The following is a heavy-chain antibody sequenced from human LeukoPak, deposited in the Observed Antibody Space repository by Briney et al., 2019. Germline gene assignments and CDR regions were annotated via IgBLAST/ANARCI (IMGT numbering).Heavy chain of an antibody. J-gene: IGHJ3*01. Sequence: GGSLRLSCAASGFTFSSYAMHWVRQAPGKGLEWVAAISYDGSNKYYADSVKGRFTISRDNSKNTLYLQMNSLRAEDTAVYYCAREGLLTSPNNAFDVWGQGTMVTVSS. CDR1: GFTFSSYA. D-gene: IGHD3-16*01. CDR2: ISYDGSNK. CDR3: AREGLLTSPNNAFDV. V-gene: IGHV3-30-3*01.